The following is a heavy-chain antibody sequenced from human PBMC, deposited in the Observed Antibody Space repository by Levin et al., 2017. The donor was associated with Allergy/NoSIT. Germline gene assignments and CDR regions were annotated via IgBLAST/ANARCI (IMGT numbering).Heavy chain of an antibody. J-gene: IGHJ4*02. D-gene: IGHD3-22*01. CDR1: GGSISSYY. Sequence: PSETLSLTCTVSGGSISSYYWSWIRQPPGKGLEWIGYIYYSGSTNYNPSLKSRVTISVDTSKNQFSLKLSSVTAADTAVYYCAREWPYDSSGYPLRFFDYWGQGTLVTVSS. CDR3: AREWPYDSSGYPLRFFDY. CDR2: IYYSGST. V-gene: IGHV4-59*01.